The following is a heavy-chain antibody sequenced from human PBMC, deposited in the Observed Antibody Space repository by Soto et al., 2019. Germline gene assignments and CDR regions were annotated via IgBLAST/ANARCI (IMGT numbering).Heavy chain of an antibody. CDR1: GGSISSYY. CDR2: IYYSGST. CDR3: AREDGRAPGAFDI. Sequence: QVQLQESGPGLVKPSETLSLTCTVSGGSISSYYWSWIRQPPGKGLEWIGYIYYSGSTNYNPSLKSRVTISVDTSKNQFSLKLSSVTAADTAVYYCAREDGRAPGAFDIWGQRTMVTVSS. J-gene: IGHJ3*02. D-gene: IGHD1-1*01. V-gene: IGHV4-59*01.